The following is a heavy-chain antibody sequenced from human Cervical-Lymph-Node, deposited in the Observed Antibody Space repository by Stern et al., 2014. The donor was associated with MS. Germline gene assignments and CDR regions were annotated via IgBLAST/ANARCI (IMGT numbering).Heavy chain of an antibody. J-gene: IGHJ4*02. Sequence: VQLEESGGGVVQPGRSLRLACAASGFTFSSYGMHWVRQAPDKGLEWVAVIWYAGSNKYYADSVKGRFTISRCNSKNTLYRQMNSMRAEDTAVYYCARDASKGGSNYWGQGTLVTVSS. CDR3: ARDASKGGSNY. V-gene: IGHV3-33*01. CDR1: GFTFSSYG. CDR2: IWYAGSNK. D-gene: IGHD2-15*01.